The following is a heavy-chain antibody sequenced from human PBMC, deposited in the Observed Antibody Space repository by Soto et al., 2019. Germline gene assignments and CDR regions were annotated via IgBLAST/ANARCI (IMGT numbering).Heavy chain of an antibody. D-gene: IGHD3-10*01. V-gene: IGHV1-69*12. CDR1: GGTFSSYA. CDR2: IIPIFGTA. J-gene: IGHJ4*02. Sequence: QVQLVQYGAEVKKPGSSVKVSYKASGGTFSSYAISWVRQAPGQGLEWMGGIIPIFGTANYAQKFQGRVTITADESTSTAYMELSSLRSEDTAVYYCAAPYGSGSYYNGFDYWGQGTLVTVSS. CDR3: AAPYGSGSYYNGFDY.